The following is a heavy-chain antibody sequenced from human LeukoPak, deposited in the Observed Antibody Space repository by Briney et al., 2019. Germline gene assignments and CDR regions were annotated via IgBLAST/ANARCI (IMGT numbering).Heavy chain of an antibody. V-gene: IGHV3-33*01. CDR1: GFTFSSYG. D-gene: IGHD1-26*01. J-gene: IGHJ4*02. CDR2: IWFDGGNK. Sequence: PGGSLRLSCEASGFTFSSYGMHWVRQAPGKGLEWVAVIWFDGGNKYYGDSVKGRFSISRDNAKNTLYLQMNSLRAEDTAVYYCGRDLGGRSGYWGQGTLVTVSS. CDR3: GRDLGGRSGY.